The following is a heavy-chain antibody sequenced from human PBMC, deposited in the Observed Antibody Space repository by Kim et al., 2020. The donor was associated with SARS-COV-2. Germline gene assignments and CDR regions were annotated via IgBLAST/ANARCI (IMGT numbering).Heavy chain of an antibody. CDR3: ARDPTSRWSARPGYYGMDV. CDR2: TSHDGNKK. Sequence: GGSLRLSCAASGFDFSESAIHWLRLAPGKGLEWVSVTSHDGNKKYYADAVKGRFTISRDISQNTLYLQMNSLRTDDTGVYYCARDPTSRWSARPGYYGMDVWGQGTTVTVSS. J-gene: IGHJ6*02. CDR1: GFDFSESA. V-gene: IGHV3-30*14. D-gene: IGHD6-6*01.